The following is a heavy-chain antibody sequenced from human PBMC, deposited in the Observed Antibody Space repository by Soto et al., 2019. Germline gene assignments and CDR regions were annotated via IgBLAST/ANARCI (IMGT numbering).Heavy chain of an antibody. CDR2: IKQDGSEK. CDR1: GFTFSSYW. V-gene: IGHV3-7*03. D-gene: IGHD5-12*01. Sequence: PGESLSLSCAASGFTFSSYWMSWVRQAPGKGLEWAANIKQDGSEKYYVDAVKGRFTISRDNAKNSLYLQMNSLRAEDTAVYYCANGYDPFDYWGQGTLVTVSS. J-gene: IGHJ4*02. CDR3: ANGYDPFDY.